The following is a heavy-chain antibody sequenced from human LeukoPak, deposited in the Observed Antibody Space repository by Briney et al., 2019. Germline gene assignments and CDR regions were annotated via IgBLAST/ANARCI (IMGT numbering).Heavy chain of an antibody. D-gene: IGHD1-26*01. CDR3: ARDSPGWGAFDI. V-gene: IGHV3-7*01. CDR1: GFTFSSYW. Sequence: GGSLRLSCVASGFTFSSYWMSWVRQAPGKGLEWVANIKQDGSEKYYVDSVKGRFTISRDNAKNSLYLQMNSLRDEDTAVYYCARDSPGWGAFDIWGQGTMVTVSS. J-gene: IGHJ3*02. CDR2: IKQDGSEK.